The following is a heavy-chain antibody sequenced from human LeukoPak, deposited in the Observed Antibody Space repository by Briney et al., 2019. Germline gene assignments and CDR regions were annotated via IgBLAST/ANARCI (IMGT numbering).Heavy chain of an antibody. Sequence: GGSLRLSCAASGFTFSSYGMTWVRQAPGKGLEWVSYISSSSSTIYYADSVKGRFTISRDNAKNSLYLQLNSLRAEDTAVYYCARVFGYYDSSGSCDYWGQGTLVTVSS. D-gene: IGHD3-22*01. CDR1: GFTFSSYG. V-gene: IGHV3-48*01. CDR3: ARVFGYYDSSGSCDY. CDR2: ISSSSSTI. J-gene: IGHJ4*02.